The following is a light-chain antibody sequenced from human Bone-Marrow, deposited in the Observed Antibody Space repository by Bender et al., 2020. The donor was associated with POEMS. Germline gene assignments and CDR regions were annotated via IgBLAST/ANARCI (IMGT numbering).Light chain of an antibody. CDR1: SSNIGIND. CDR3: ATWDDSLNAVI. V-gene: IGLV1-47*01. J-gene: IGLJ2*01. Sequence: HSVLTQPPSASGTPGQRVSISCSGSSSNIGINDVYWYQQLPGAAPKLLVYKNNQRPSGVPGRFSGSKSGTSASLAISGLRSEDEAEYWCATWDDSLNAVIFGGGTQLTVL. CDR2: KNN.